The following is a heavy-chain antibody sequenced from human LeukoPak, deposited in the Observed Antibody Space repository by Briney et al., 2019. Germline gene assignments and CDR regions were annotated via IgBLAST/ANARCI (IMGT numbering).Heavy chain of an antibody. Sequence: GGSLRLSCAASGFTFSSYAMRWVRQAPGKGLEWVSGISGSGGSTYYADSVKGRFTISRDNSKNTLYLQMDSLRAEDTAVYYCAKDPNPREYQLLYGYWGQGTLVTVSS. CDR2: ISGSGGST. J-gene: IGHJ4*02. V-gene: IGHV3-23*01. D-gene: IGHD2-2*02. CDR1: GFTFSSYA. CDR3: AKDPNPREYQLLYGY.